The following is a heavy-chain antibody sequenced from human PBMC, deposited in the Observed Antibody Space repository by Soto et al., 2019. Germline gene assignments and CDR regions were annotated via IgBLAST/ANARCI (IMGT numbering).Heavy chain of an antibody. J-gene: IGHJ6*02. CDR3: ARDIWDMSGYYYYYGMDV. V-gene: IGHV1-46*01. Sequence: ASVKVSCKASGYTFTSYYMHWVRQAPGQGLEWMGIINPSGGSTSYAQKFQGRVTMTRDTSTSTVYMELSSLRSEDTAVYYCARDIWDMSGYYYYYGMDVWGQGTTVTVSS. D-gene: IGHD3-16*01. CDR1: GYTFTSYY. CDR2: INPSGGST.